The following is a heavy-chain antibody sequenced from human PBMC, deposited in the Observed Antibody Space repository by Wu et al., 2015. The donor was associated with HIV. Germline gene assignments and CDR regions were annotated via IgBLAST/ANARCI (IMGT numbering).Heavy chain of an antibody. Sequence: QAQLVQFGDEVKKPGSSVKVTCKASGDGFTSYAVSWVRQAPGQGLGWMGGINPLFGTTKHVQRFQDRVTFSTDESKRTVYMELSSLRNEDTAVYYCARNTDSVATSLYSLGVWGQGTTVTVSS. CDR2: INPLFGTT. V-gene: IGHV1-69*05. CDR1: GDGFTSYA. CDR3: ARNTDSVATSLYSLGV. J-gene: IGHJ6*02. D-gene: IGHD5-12*01.